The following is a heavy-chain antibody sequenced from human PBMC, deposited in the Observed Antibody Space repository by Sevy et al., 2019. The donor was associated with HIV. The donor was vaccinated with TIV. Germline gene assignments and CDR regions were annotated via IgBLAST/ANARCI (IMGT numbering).Heavy chain of an antibody. V-gene: IGHV3-23*01. CDR3: GKGWFYYCDGIDV. D-gene: IGHD3-10*01. J-gene: IGHJ6*02. CDR2: ISDSGYST. Sequence: GGSLRLSCVASGFTFSTYAMNWVRQAPGKGLEWVSVISDSGYSTNYEDFVKGRFTMSRDNSKNTMYLQMNSLGAEDTAVYYCGKGWFYYCDGIDVWGQGTTVTVSS. CDR1: GFTFSTYA.